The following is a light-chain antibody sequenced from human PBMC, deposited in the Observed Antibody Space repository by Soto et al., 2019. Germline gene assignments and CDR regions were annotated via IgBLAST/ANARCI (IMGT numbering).Light chain of an antibody. Sequence: DIQMTQSPSSLSASVGDRVTITCRASQTITTYLNWYQQKPGKAPKLLIYAASSLQSGVPSRFSGSGSGTDFTLTISSLQPEDFATYYCQQSYSPLATFGQGTKVEIK. V-gene: IGKV1-39*01. CDR2: AAS. CDR3: QQSYSPLAT. J-gene: IGKJ1*01. CDR1: QTITTY.